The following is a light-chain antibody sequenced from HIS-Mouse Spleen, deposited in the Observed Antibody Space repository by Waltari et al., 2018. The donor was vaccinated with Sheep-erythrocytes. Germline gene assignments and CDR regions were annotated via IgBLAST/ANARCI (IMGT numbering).Light chain of an antibody. J-gene: IGLJ1*01. V-gene: IGLV2-11*01. CDR3: CSYAGSYNYV. CDR1: SSDVGGYNY. CDR2: DVS. Sequence: QSALTQPRSVSGSPGQSVTISCTGTSSDVGGYNYVSWYQQHPGKAPKLMIYDVSTRPSGVPDRFSGSKSGNTASLTISWLQAEDEADYYCCSYAGSYNYVFGTGTKVTVL.